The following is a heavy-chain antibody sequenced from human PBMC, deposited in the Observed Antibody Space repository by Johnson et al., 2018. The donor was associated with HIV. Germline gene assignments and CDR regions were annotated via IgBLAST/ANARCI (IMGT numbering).Heavy chain of an antibody. CDR1: GFRFSDHY. CDR3: ASYCSGGSCYRRSPSDAFDI. V-gene: IGHV3-11*04. CDR2: ISSSGRSI. J-gene: IGHJ3*02. D-gene: IGHD2-15*01. Sequence: QVQLVESGGGLVQPGGSLRLSCAASGFRFSDHYMSWIRQAPGKGLAWVSDISSSGRSIYYADSVTGRFTLSSDNAKNSLFLQMNSLRGEDTAVYYCASYCSGGSCYRRSPSDAFDIWGQGTMVTVSS.